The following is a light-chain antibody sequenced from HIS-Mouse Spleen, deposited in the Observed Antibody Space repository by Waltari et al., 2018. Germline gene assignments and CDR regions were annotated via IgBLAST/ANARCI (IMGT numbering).Light chain of an antibody. Sequence: QSALTQPASVSGSPGPSITISCNGTSSDVGSYNLVPWYQQHPGKAPKLMIYEGSKRPSGVSNRFSGSKSGNTASLTISGLQAEDEADYYCCSYAGSSTFWVFGGGTKLTVL. CDR1: SSDVGSYNL. J-gene: IGLJ3*02. CDR3: CSYAGSSTFWV. CDR2: EGS. V-gene: IGLV2-23*01.